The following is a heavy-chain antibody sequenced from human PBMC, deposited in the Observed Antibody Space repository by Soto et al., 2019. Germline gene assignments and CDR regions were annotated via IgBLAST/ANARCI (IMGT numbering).Heavy chain of an antibody. V-gene: IGHV4-34*01. CDR1: GGSFSGYY. CDR2: INHSGST. CDR3: ARARDFCSGGSCWGSTFDY. J-gene: IGHJ4*02. Sequence: PSETLSLTCAVYGGSFSGYYWSWIRQPPGKGLEWIGEINHSGSTNYNPSLKSRVTISVDTSKNQFSLKLSSVTAADTAVYYCARARDFCSGGSCWGSTFDYWGQGTLVTVSS. D-gene: IGHD2-15*01.